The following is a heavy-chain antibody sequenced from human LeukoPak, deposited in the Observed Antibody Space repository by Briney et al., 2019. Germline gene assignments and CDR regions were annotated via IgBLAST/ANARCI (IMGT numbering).Heavy chain of an antibody. Sequence: PGGSLRLSCAASGFTFSGYGMHWVRQAPGKVLEWVAFIRYDGSNKYYADSVKGRFTISRDNSKNTLYLQMNSLRAEDTAVYYCAKPYYYDSSGYYQEYFDYWGQGTLVTVSS. CDR3: AKPYYYDSSGYYQEYFDY. CDR1: GFTFSGYG. V-gene: IGHV3-30*02. J-gene: IGHJ4*02. CDR2: IRYDGSNK. D-gene: IGHD3-22*01.